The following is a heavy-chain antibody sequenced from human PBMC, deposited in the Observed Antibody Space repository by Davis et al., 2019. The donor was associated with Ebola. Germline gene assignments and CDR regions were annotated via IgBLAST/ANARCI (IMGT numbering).Heavy chain of an antibody. CDR3: ARDLPGDNWFDP. V-gene: IGHV1-46*01. CDR1: GYTFTSYY. J-gene: IGHJ5*02. Sequence: ASVKVSCKASGYTFTSYYMHWVRQAPGQGLEWMGIINPSGGSTSYAQKFQGRVTMTRDTSTSTVYMELSRLRSDDTAVYYCARDLPGDNWFDPWGQGTLVTVSS. CDR2: INPSGGST.